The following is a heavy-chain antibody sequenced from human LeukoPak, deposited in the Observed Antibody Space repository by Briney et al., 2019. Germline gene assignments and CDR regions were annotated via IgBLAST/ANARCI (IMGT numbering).Heavy chain of an antibody. J-gene: IGHJ4*02. Sequence: PGGSLRLSCAASGFTFSSCWLGWVRQVPGKGLEWVANIKQEGSETYVDSVRGRFTISRDNAKNTLYLQMNSLRAEDTAVYFCAKRGVVIRVILVGFHKEAYYFDSWGQGVLVTVSS. CDR1: GFTFSSCW. D-gene: IGHD3-22*01. V-gene: IGHV3-7*03. CDR2: IKQEGSET. CDR3: AKRGVVIRVILVGFHKEAYYFDS.